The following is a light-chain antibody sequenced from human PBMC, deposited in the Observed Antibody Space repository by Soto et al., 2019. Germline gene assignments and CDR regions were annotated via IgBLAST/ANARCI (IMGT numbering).Light chain of an antibody. V-gene: IGKV3-15*01. CDR1: QSVSSN. CDR3: QQYNNWPPWT. J-gene: IGKJ1*01. CDR2: GAS. Sequence: VMTQSPATLSVSPGERATLSCRASQSVSSNLAWYQQKPGQAPRLLIYGASTRATGIPARFSGSGSGTEFTLTISSLQSEDFAVYYCQQYNNWPPWTFGQGTKVEIK.